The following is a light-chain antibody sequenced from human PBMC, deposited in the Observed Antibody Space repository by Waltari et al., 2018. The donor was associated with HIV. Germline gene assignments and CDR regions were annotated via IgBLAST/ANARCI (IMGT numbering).Light chain of an antibody. Sequence: DIVMTQSPDSLAVSLGARATITCKSRQSVLHTSNNKNFLAGYQQKSGQAPKLLIYLASTRESGVPARFSGSGSGTNFTLTTNSLQSEDVAVYYCQQYHVTPPTFGQGT. V-gene: IGKV4-1*01. CDR2: LAS. CDR3: QQYHVTPPT. CDR1: QSVLHTSNNKNF. J-gene: IGKJ1*01.